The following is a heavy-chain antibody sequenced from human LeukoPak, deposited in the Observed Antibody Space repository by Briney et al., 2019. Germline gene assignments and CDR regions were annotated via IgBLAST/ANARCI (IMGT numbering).Heavy chain of an antibody. CDR1: GFTVSSNY. CDR2: IYSGGST. Sequence: GGSPRLSCAASGFTVSSNYMSWVRQAPGKGLEWVSVIYSGGSTYYADSVKGRFTISRDNSKNTLYLQMNSLRAEDTAFYYCAKDRVPDTSMVIESSNWGQGTLVTVSS. J-gene: IGHJ4*02. CDR3: AKDRVPDTSMVIESSN. D-gene: IGHD5-18*01. V-gene: IGHV3-53*01.